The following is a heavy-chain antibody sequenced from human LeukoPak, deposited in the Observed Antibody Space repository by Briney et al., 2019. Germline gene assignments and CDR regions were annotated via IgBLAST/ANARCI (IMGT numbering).Heavy chain of an antibody. CDR2: ISGSGGST. D-gene: IGHD1-26*01. Sequence: PGGSLRLSCAASGFTFSSYAMSWVRQAPGKGLEWVSAISGSGGSTYYADSVKGRFTISRDNAKNSLYLQMNSLRAEDTAIYYCARGGSDVTVGYWGQGTLVTVSS. CDR1: GFTFSSYA. CDR3: ARGGSDVTVGY. V-gene: IGHV3-23*01. J-gene: IGHJ4*02.